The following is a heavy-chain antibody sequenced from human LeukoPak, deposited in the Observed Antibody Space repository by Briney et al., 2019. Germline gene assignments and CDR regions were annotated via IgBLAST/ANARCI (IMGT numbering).Heavy chain of an antibody. J-gene: IGHJ4*02. CDR2: ISGSGGST. CDR3: ANPRVDCSGGSCYSSFGY. CDR1: GFTFSSYA. Sequence: GGSLRLSCAASGFTFSSYAMSWVRQAPGKGLEWVSAISGSGGSTYYADSVKGRFTISRGNSKNTLYLQMNSLRAEDTAVYYCANPRVDCSGGSCYSSFGYWGQGTLVTVSS. V-gene: IGHV3-23*01. D-gene: IGHD2-15*01.